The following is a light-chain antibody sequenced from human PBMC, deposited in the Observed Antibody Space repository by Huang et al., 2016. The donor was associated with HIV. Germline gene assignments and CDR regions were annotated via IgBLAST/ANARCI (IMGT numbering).Light chain of an antibody. CDR2: DAS. CDR1: ESISSS. CDR3: QQYNDWPPIT. V-gene: IGKV3-15*01. J-gene: IGKJ5*01. Sequence: EIVMTQSPGTLSVSPGERVTLSCSASESISSSLAWYPQASGQAPRLLIYDASTRATGVPARFSGSGSGTNFTLTISSLQSEDFAVYYCQQYNDWPPITFGQGTRVDIK.